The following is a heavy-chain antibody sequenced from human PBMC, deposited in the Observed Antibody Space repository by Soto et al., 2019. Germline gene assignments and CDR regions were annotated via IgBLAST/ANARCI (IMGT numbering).Heavy chain of an antibody. CDR3: ARDPHYGGSPL. CDR1: GFTFSDHY. V-gene: IGHV3-72*01. D-gene: IGHD4-17*01. CDR2: SRNKANSYTT. J-gene: IGHJ4*02. Sequence: EVQLVESGGGLVQPGGSLRLSCAASGFTFSDHYMDWVRQAPGKGLEWVCRSRNKANSYTTEYAASVRGRFSISRDDSENAVYLQMNSLKTEDTAVYYCARDPHYGGSPLWGQGTLVTVSS.